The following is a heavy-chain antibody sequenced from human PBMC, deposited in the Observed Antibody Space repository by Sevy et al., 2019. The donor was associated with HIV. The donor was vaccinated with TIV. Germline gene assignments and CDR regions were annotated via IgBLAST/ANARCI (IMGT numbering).Heavy chain of an antibody. J-gene: IGHJ4*02. V-gene: IGHV3-23*01. CDR3: VKEETAPYFDC. D-gene: IGHD2-21*02. Sequence: GGSLRLSCAASGFAFSTHAMHWVRQAPGKGLEWVAALNGDRTYYAGSVKGRFTISRDNPKNTVYLQVNSLRVEDTALYYCVKEETAPYFDCWGQGTLVTVSS. CDR2: LNGDRT. CDR1: GFAFSTHA.